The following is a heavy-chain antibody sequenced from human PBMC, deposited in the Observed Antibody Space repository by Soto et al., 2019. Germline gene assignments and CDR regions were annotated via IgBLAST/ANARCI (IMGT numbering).Heavy chain of an antibody. CDR2: MSNSGST. D-gene: IGHD3-22*01. Sequence: PSETLSLTCMVSGGSISRSSYYWGWIRQPPGKGLEWIGSMSNSGSTYYNPSLKSRVTISGDMSRNQFSLNLSSVTAADTAVYYCARHGGITMIEGGGLLSAFDIRGQGTMVTVSS. CDR3: ARHGGITMIEGGGLLSAFDI. V-gene: IGHV4-39*01. J-gene: IGHJ3*02. CDR1: GGSISRSSYY.